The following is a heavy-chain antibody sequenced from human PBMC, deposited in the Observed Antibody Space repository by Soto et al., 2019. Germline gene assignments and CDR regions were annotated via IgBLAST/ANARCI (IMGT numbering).Heavy chain of an antibody. Sequence: QVQLQQWGAGLLKPSETLSLTCAVYGGSFSGYYWSWIRQPPGKGLEWIGEIHHSGSSSFNPSLRSRVTLSVDTSKKQFSLNLSSVTAADTAVYYCARGRTYQYGLDVWGQGTTVTVSS. J-gene: IGHJ6*02. CDR1: GGSFSGYY. CDR3: ARGRTYQYGLDV. CDR2: IHHSGSS. V-gene: IGHV4-34*01.